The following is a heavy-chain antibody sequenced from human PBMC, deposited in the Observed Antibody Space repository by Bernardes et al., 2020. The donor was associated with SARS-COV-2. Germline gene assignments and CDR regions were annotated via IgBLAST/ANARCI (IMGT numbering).Heavy chain of an antibody. Sequence: GESLKISCKGSGYSFPTNWIAWVRQMPGKGLEWMGIIYPDDSDTRYSPAFQGRVTISADKSTSATFLHWSNLEASDTATYFCATSNVAAADKYYFEYWGQGTQVTVSS. V-gene: IGHV5-51*01. CDR1: GYSFPTNW. CDR3: ATSNVAAADKYYFEY. D-gene: IGHD6-13*01. CDR2: IYPDDSDT. J-gene: IGHJ4*02.